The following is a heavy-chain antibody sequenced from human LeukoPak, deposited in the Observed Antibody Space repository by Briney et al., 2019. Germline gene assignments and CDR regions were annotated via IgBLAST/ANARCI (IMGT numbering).Heavy chain of an antibody. J-gene: IGHJ4*02. CDR1: GYSISSGYY. D-gene: IGHD2-15*01. CDR3: AREAGYCSGGSCYFDY. Sequence: SETLSLTCAVSGYSISSGYYWGWIRQPPGKGLEWIGSIYHSGSTYYNPSLKSRVTISVDTSKNQFSLKLSSVTAADTAVYYCAREAGYCSGGSCYFDYWGQGTLVTVSS. CDR2: IYHSGST. V-gene: IGHV4-38-2*02.